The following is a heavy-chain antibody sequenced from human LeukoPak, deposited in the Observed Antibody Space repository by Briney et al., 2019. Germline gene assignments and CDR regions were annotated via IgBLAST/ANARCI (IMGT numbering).Heavy chain of an antibody. CDR2: IRSDGSDK. CDR3: AKDYVYGSGNYYYGMDV. V-gene: IGHV3-30*02. Sequence: GGSLRLSCAASGFTFSTYAMHWVRQAPGKGLEWVASIRSDGSDKYYADSVKGRFTISRDNAKNSLYLQMNSLRAEDTALYYCAKDYVYGSGNYYYGMDVWGQGTTVTVSS. D-gene: IGHD3-10*01. J-gene: IGHJ6*02. CDR1: GFTFSTYA.